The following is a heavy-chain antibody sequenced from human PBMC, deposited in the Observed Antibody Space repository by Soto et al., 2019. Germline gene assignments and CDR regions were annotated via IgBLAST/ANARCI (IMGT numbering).Heavy chain of an antibody. CDR2: IYYSGST. J-gene: IGHJ4*02. V-gene: IGHV4-59*08. CDR3: ARYYDSSGYDY. Sequence: SETLSLTCTVSGGSISSYYWSWIRQPPGKGLEWIGYIYYSGSTNYNPSLKSRVTISVDTPKNQFSLKLSSVTAADTAVYYCARYYDSSGYDYWGQGTLVTVSS. D-gene: IGHD3-22*01. CDR1: GGSISSYY.